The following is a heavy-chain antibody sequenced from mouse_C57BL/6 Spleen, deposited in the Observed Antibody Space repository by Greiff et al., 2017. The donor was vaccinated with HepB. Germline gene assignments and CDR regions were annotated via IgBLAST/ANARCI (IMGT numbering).Heavy chain of an antibody. D-gene: IGHD4-1*01. J-gene: IGHJ4*01. CDR1: GYTFTSYW. V-gene: IGHV1-69*01. CDR3: ARSLTGTGAMDY. Sequence: QVQLQQPGAELVIPGASVKLSCKASGYTFTSYWMHWVKQRPGQGLEWIGEIDPSDSYTNYNQKFKGKSTLTVDKSSSTAYMQLSSLTSEDSAVYYCARSLTGTGAMDYWGQGTSVTVSS. CDR2: IDPSDSYT.